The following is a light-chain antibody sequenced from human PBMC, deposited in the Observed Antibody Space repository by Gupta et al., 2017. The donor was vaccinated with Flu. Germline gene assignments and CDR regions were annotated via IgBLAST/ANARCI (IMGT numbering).Light chain of an antibody. V-gene: IGLV1-40*01. CDR2: GNS. CDR1: SSNIGAGYD. J-gene: IGLJ2*01. CDR3: QSYDSSLV. Sequence: QSVLTQPPSVSGAPGQRDTISCTGSSSNIGAGYDVHWYQQLPGTAPKLLIYGNSNRPSGVPDRFSGSKSGTSASLAITGLQAEDEADYYCQSYDSSLVFGGGTKLTVL.